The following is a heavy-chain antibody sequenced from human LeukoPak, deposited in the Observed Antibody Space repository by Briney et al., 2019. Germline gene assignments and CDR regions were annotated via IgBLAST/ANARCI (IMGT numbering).Heavy chain of an antibody. CDR1: GFTVSSNY. V-gene: IGHV3-66*01. Sequence: GGSLRLSCAASGFTVSSNYMSWVRQAPGKGLEWVSVIYSGGSTYYADSVKGRFTISRDNSKNTLYLQMNSPRAEDTAVYYCARDRTTVTSPDYYGMDVWGQGTTVTVSS. D-gene: IGHD4-17*01. CDR3: ARDRTTVTSPDYYGMDV. CDR2: IYSGGST. J-gene: IGHJ6*02.